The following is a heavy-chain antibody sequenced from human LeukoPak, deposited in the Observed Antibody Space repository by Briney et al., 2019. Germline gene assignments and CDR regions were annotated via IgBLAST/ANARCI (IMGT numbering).Heavy chain of an antibody. CDR2: ISAYNGNT. V-gene: IGHV1-18*01. J-gene: IGHJ4*02. D-gene: IGHD4-23*01. Sequence: ASVKVSCKASGYTFTSYGISWVRQAPGQGLEWMGWISAYNGNTNYARKLQGRVTMTTDTSTSTAYMELRSLRSDDTAVYYCARMLAAAVTPHFDYWGQGTLVTVSS. CDR3: ARMLAAAVTPHFDY. CDR1: GYTFTSYG.